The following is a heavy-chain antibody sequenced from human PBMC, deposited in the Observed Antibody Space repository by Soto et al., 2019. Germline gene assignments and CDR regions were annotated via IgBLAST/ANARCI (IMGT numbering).Heavy chain of an antibody. CDR1: GESFSGYI. Sequence: QVQLQQSGAGLLKPSETLSLTCAVYGESFSGYIWTWIRQTPGKGLQWIGQINHSGSANYNPSLKSRGTISVHTSTSQFSRELSSVTAADTAVYYCARGLISGSHYSGGWYYFDSWGQGTQVTVSS. J-gene: IGHJ4*02. CDR3: ARGLISGSHYSGGWYYFDS. D-gene: IGHD1-26*01. CDR2: INHSGSA. V-gene: IGHV4-34*01.